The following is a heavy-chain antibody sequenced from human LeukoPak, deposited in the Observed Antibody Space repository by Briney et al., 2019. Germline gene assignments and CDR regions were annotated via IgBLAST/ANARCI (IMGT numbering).Heavy chain of an antibody. CDR1: GFTFSSYW. J-gene: IGHJ6*03. V-gene: IGHV3-74*01. Sequence: AGGSLRLSCAASGFTFSSYWMHWVRQAPGKGLVWVSRINSDGSSTSYADSVKGRFTISRDNAKNTLYLQMNGLRAEDTAVYYCARDGPDWQRYYMDVWGKGTTVTVSS. D-gene: IGHD3-9*01. CDR2: INSDGSST. CDR3: ARDGPDWQRYYMDV.